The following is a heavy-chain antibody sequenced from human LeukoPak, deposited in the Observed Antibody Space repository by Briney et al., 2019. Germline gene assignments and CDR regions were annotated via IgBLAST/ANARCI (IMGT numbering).Heavy chain of an antibody. J-gene: IGHJ3*02. CDR3: ARSTMATITVDAFDI. CDR1: GGSISSSSYY. D-gene: IGHD5-24*01. CDR2: IYYSGST. Sequence: SETLSLTCTVSGGSISSSSYYWGWIRQPPGKGLEWIGSIYYSGSTYYNPSLKSRVTISVDTSKNQFSLKLNSVTAADTAMYYSARSTMATITVDAFDIWGQGTMVTVSS. V-gene: IGHV4-39*01.